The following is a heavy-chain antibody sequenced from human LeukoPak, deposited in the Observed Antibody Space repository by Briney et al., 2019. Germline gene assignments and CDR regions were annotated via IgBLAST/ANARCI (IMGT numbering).Heavy chain of an antibody. V-gene: IGHV3-21*06. CDR1: GFSFSSYS. Sequence: GGSLRLSCAASGFSFSSYSFNWVRQAPGKGLEWVSSINAVSSYIYYADSLKGRFTISRDNAKNSVYLQMDSLRAEDSAVYYCARLRRNTDSSGFFYYYDYWGQGTLVTVSS. CDR2: INAVSSYI. CDR3: ARLRRNTDSSGFFYYYDY. D-gene: IGHD3-22*01. J-gene: IGHJ4*02.